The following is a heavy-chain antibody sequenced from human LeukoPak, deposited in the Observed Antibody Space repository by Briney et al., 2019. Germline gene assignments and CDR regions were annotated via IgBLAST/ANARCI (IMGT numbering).Heavy chain of an antibody. J-gene: IGHJ4*02. CDR3: ARGGMATITAFDY. CDR2: INHSGST. CDR1: GGSFSGYY. V-gene: IGHV4-34*01. Sequence: PSETLSLTCAVYGGSFSGYYWSWIRQPPGKGLEWIGEINHSGSTNYNPSLKSRVTISVDTSKNQFSLKLSSVAAADTAVYYCARGGMATITAFDYWGRGTLVSVSS. D-gene: IGHD5-24*01.